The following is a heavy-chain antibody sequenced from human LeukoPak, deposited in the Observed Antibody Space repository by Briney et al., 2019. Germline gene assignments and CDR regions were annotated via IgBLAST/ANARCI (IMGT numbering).Heavy chain of an antibody. J-gene: IGHJ4*02. CDR2: VSGSGGNT. Sequence: GGSLRLSCAASGFTFARYAMSWVRQAPGKGLEWVSTVSGSGGNTYYADSVKGRFTISRDNSKNTLYLQMNSLRAEDTAVYYCAKGGPYYYGSGSYEGFDYWGQGTLVTVSS. D-gene: IGHD3-10*01. CDR3: AKGGPYYYGSGSYEGFDY. V-gene: IGHV3-23*01. CDR1: GFTFARYA.